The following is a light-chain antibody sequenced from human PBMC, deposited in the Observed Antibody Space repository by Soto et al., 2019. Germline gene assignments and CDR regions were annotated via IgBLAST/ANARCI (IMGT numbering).Light chain of an antibody. J-gene: IGLJ2*01. V-gene: IGLV2-8*01. Sequence: QSALTQPPSASGSPGQSVTISCTGSSSDVGSYNFVCWYQQHPGKAPKLVIYEVNKRSSGVPDRFSGSKSGSTASLTVSGLQAEDEADSYCSSYAGSDTLVFGGGTKLTVL. CDR2: EVN. CDR1: SSDVGSYNF. CDR3: SSYAGSDTLV.